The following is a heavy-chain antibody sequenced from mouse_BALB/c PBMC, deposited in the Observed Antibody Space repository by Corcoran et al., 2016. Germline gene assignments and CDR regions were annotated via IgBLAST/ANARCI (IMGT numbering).Heavy chain of an antibody. J-gene: IGHJ4*01. Sequence: EVLLQQSGPELVKPGASVKIPCKASGYTFTDYNMDWVKQSHGKSLEWIGDSNPNNGGTIYNQKFKGKATLTVDKSSSTAYMELRSLTSEDTAVYYCASLLGLYAMDYWGQGTSVTVSS. V-gene: IGHV1-18*01. D-gene: IGHD4-1*01. CDR2: SNPNNGGT. CDR1: GYTFTDYN. CDR3: ASLLGLYAMDY.